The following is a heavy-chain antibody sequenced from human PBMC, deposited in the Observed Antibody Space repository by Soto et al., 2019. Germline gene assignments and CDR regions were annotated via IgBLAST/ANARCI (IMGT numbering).Heavy chain of an antibody. V-gene: IGHV1-18*01. CDR3: ASLRQGAFDI. J-gene: IGHJ3*02. CDR2: ISAYNGNT. Sequence: ASVKVSCKASGYTFTSYGISWVRQAPGQGLEWMGWISAYNGNTNYAQKLQGRVTMTTDTSTSTVYMELRSLRFDDTAVYYCASLRQGAFDIWGQGTMVTVSS. CDR1: GYTFTSYG.